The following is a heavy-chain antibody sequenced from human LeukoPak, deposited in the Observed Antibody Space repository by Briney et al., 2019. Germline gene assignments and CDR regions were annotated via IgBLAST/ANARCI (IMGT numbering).Heavy chain of an antibody. CDR1: GFTFSSYA. CDR2: LSYDGSNK. Sequence: GGSLRLSCAASGFTFSSYAMHWVRQAPGKGLEWVAVLSYDGSNKYYADSVKGRFTISRDNSKNTLYLQMNSLRAEDTAVYYCASAVLRYFDWLLYPTPLDYWGQGTLVTVSS. D-gene: IGHD3-9*01. J-gene: IGHJ4*02. CDR3: ASAVLRYFDWLLYPTPLDY. V-gene: IGHV3-30-3*01.